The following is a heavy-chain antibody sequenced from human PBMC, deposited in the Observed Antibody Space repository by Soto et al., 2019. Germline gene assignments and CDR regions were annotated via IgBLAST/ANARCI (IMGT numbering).Heavy chain of an antibody. D-gene: IGHD3-10*01. Sequence: KPSETLSLTCTVSGGSISSYYWSWIRQPPGKGLEWIGYIYYSGSTNYNPSLKSRVTISVDTSKNQFSLKLSSVTAADTAVYYCARAVNYYNFDYWGQGTLVTVSS. V-gene: IGHV4-59*01. CDR1: GGSISSYY. CDR2: IYYSGST. J-gene: IGHJ4*02. CDR3: ARAVNYYNFDY.